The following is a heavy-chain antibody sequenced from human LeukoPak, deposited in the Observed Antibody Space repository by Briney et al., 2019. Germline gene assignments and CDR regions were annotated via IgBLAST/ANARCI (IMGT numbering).Heavy chain of an antibody. V-gene: IGHV3-21*01. CDR3: ARVPNEGFLEWNYYFYMDV. CDR2: ISTSSSYI. J-gene: IGHJ6*03. Sequence: GGSLRLSCAASGFTCSSYSMNWVRQAPGKGLEWVSFISTSSSYIYYADAVKGRFTISRDNAKNSLYLQMNSLRAKDTAVYYCARVPNEGFLEWNYYFYMDVWGKGTTVTVSS. D-gene: IGHD3-3*01. CDR1: GFTCSSYS.